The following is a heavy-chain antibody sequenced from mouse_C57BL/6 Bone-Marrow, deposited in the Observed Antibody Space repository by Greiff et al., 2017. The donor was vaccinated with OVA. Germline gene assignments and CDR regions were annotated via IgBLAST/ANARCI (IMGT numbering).Heavy chain of an antibody. J-gene: IGHJ2*01. V-gene: IGHV1-26*01. CDR3: ARHSSHDY. Sequence: EVQLQQSGPELVKPGASVKISCKASGYTFTDYYMNWVKQSHGKSLEWIGDINPNNGGTSYNQKFKGKATLTVDKSSSTAYMELRSLTSEDSAVYYCARHSSHDYWGQGTTLTVSS. CDR2: INPNNGGT. D-gene: IGHD1-1*01. CDR1: GYTFTDYY.